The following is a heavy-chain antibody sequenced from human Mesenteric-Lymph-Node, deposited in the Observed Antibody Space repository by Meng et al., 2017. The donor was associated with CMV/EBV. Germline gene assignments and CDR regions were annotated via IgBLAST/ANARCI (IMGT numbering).Heavy chain of an antibody. CDR2: IYYSGST. D-gene: IGHD3-10*01. Sequence: QLQLQESGQGLGKPSETLSLPCTVSGGSSSSSSYYWGWIRQPPGKGLEWIGSIYYSGSTYYNPSLKSRVTISVDTSKNQFSLKLSSVTAADTAVYYCARPLYYGSGSSPLFDPWGQGTLVTVSS. CDR3: ARPLYYGSGSSPLFDP. V-gene: IGHV4-39*01. J-gene: IGHJ5*02. CDR1: GGSSSSSSYY.